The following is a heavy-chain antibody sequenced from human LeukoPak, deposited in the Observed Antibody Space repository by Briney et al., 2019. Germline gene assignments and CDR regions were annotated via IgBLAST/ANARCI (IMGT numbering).Heavy chain of an antibody. CDR1: GGSISSNY. CDR2: IYYSGST. D-gene: IGHD2-2*01. V-gene: IGHV4-59*08. CDR3: ARYCSSTSCYDLTLNAFDI. J-gene: IGHJ3*02. Sequence: SETPSLTCTVSGGSISSNYWSWIRQPPGKGLEWIGYIYYSGSTNYNPSLKSRVTMSVDTSKNQFSLKLSSVTAADTAVYYCARYCSSTSCYDLTLNAFDIWGQGTMVTVSS.